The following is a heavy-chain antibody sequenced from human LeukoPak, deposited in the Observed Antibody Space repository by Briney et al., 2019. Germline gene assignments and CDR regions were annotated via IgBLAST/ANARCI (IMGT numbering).Heavy chain of an antibody. V-gene: IGHV3-23*01. CDR3: AKSPREGITTRFDY. D-gene: IGHD3-22*01. Sequence: GGSLRLSCVASGFSFISYAMTWVRQAPGKGLEWVSTISGFGGDTYYADSVTGRFTISRDASENTLFLQMNSLRAEDTAIYYCAKSPREGITTRFDYWGQGTLVTVSS. J-gene: IGHJ4*02. CDR1: GFSFISYA. CDR2: ISGFGGDT.